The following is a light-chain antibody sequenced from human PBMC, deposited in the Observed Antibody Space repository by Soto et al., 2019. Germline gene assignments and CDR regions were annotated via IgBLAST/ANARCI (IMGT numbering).Light chain of an antibody. V-gene: IGKV1D-13*01. CDR2: DAS. CDR3: QQFNNYPLT. J-gene: IGKJ4*01. CDR1: QDIRSG. Sequence: AIQLTQPPSSLSASVGDRLTITCRASQDIRSGLAWYQQKPGRAPKLLIYDASTLVSGVPSRFSGAGSGTAFTLSISSLQPEDFATYYCQQFNNYPLTFGGGTKVDIK.